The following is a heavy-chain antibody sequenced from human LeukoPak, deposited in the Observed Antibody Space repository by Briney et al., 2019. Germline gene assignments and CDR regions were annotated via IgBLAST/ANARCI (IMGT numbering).Heavy chain of an antibody. CDR1: GGSISSYY. V-gene: IGHV4-4*07. CDR2: IYTSGGT. D-gene: IGHD2-15*01. J-gene: IGHJ4*02. Sequence: SSETLSLTCTVSGGSISSYYWSWIRQPAGKGLEWIGRIYTSGGTNYNPSLKSRVTMSVDTSKNQFSLKLSSVTAADTAVYSCARLLTSSSDGNYFDHWGQGTLVTVSS. CDR3: ARLLTSSSDGNYFDH.